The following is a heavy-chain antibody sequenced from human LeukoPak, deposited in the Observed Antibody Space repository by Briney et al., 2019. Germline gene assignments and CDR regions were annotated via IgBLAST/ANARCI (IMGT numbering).Heavy chain of an antibody. CDR2: LYTNGRT. CDR3: SREFYGGQPAY. Sequence: SSETLSLTCTVSGGSIKDSDWSWIRQPAGKGLEWIGRLYTNGRTNYNPSLKSRVTMSRDTSKNQFSLKLTSVTAADTAVYYCSREFYGGQPAYWGQRTPVTVSS. CDR1: GGSIKDSD. D-gene: IGHD4-23*01. V-gene: IGHV4-4*07. J-gene: IGHJ4*02.